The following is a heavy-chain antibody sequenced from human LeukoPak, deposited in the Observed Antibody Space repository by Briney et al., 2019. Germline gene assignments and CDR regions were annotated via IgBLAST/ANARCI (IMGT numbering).Heavy chain of an antibody. Sequence: GGSLRLSCAASGFTFSSYAMSWVRQAPGKGLEWVSAMSGSGGSTYYADSVKGRFTISRDNSKNTLYLQMNRLTVEDTAVYYCGRGMRDYYGLDYWGQGILVTVSS. V-gene: IGHV3-23*01. CDR1: GFTFSSYA. J-gene: IGHJ4*02. D-gene: IGHD3-10*01. CDR3: GRGMRDYYGLDY. CDR2: MSGSGGST.